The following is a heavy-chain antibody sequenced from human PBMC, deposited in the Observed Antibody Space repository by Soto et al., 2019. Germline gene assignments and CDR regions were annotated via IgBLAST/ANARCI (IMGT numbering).Heavy chain of an antibody. D-gene: IGHD3-22*01. J-gene: IGHJ4*01. Sequence: GGSLRLSCAASGFTFSNAWINWVRQAPGKGLEWVGRIKSKTDGGTTDFAAPVKGRFAISRDDSKNMVYLQMNSLKTEDTGIYYFTKDSYIPMIVFRFDYWGHEPLVTVSS. CDR1: GFTFSNAW. CDR3: TKDSYIPMIVFRFDY. CDR2: IKSKTDGGTT. V-gene: IGHV3-15*07.